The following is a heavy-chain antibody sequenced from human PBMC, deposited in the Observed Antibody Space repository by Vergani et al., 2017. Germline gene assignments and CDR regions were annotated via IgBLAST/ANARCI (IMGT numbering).Heavy chain of an antibody. CDR2: IYTSGST. CDR1: GGSISSYY. Sequence: QVQLQESGPGLVKPSETLSLTCTVSGGSISSYYWSWIRQPAGKGLEWIGRIYTSGSTNYNPSLKSRVTISVDTSKNQFSLKLSSVTAADTAVYYCARVYYDFWSGYYPYGMDVWGQGTTVTVSS. J-gene: IGHJ6*02. CDR3: ARVYYDFWSGYYPYGMDV. D-gene: IGHD3-3*01. V-gene: IGHV4-4*07.